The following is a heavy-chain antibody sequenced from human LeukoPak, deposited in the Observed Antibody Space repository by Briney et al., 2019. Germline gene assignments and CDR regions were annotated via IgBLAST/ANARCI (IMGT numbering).Heavy chain of an antibody. CDR1: GGSISSGGYS. V-gene: IGHV4-30-2*01. CDR2: IYHSGST. CDR3: ARGTSYYYDSSGYYF. D-gene: IGHD3-22*01. J-gene: IGHJ4*02. Sequence: SETLSLTCAVSGGSISSGGYSWSWIRQPPGKGLEWIGYIYHSGSTYYNPSLKSRVTISVDRSKNQFSLKLSSVTAADTAVYYCARGTSYYYDSSGYYFWGQGTLVTVSS.